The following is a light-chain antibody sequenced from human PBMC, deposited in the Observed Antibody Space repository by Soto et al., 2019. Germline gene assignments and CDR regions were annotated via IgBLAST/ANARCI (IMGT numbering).Light chain of an antibody. Sequence: QSALTQPPSASGSPGQSVTFSCIGTSSDVGAYNYVSWYQQHPGKAPKLMIYEVSKRPSGVPDRFSGSKSANTASLTVSGLQADDEADYYCSSFAGSSNVIFGGGTQLTVL. CDR2: EVS. V-gene: IGLV2-8*01. CDR3: SSFAGSSNVI. J-gene: IGLJ2*01. CDR1: SSDVGAYNY.